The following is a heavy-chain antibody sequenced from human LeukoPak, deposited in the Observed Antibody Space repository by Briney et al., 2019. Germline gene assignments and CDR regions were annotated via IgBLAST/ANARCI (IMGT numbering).Heavy chain of an antibody. V-gene: IGHV4-34*01. CDR3: ARKTRINWIYVGWFDP. J-gene: IGHJ5*02. D-gene: IGHD1-7*01. CDR2: INHSGST. Sequence: SETLSLTCAVYGGSFSGYYWSWIRQPPGKGLEWIGEINHSGSTNYNPSLKSRVTISVDTSKNQFSLKLSSVTAADTAVYYCARKTRINWIYVGWFDPWGQGTLVTVSS. CDR1: GGSFSGYY.